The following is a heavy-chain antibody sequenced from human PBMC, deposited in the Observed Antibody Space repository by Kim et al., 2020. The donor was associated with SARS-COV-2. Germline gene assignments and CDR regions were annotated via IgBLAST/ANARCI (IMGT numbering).Heavy chain of an antibody. V-gene: IGHV3-23*01. CDR3: AKERTFAY. J-gene: IGHJ4*02. D-gene: IGHD1-7*01. Sequence: GGSLRLSCAASGFTFSTYAMYWVRQAPGKGLEWVSAISGAGGSIYYADSVEGRFTISRDNSKNTLYLQMSSLRAEDTAVYYCAKERTFAYWGQGILVTVSS. CDR1: GFTFSTYA. CDR2: ISGAGGSI.